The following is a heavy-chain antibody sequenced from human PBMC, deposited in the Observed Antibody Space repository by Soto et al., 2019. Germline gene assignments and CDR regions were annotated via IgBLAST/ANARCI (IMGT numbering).Heavy chain of an antibody. D-gene: IGHD3-10*01. CDR3: AGRTSDIWFGELFGFDT. V-gene: IGHV3-23*01. Sequence: PGGSLRLSCAASGFTFSSYAMSWVRQAPGKGLEWVSAISGSGGSTYYADSVKGRFTISRDNSKNTLYLQMNSLRAEDTAVYYCAGRTSDIWFGELFGFDTWGQGTLATVSS. CDR2: ISGSGGST. J-gene: IGHJ5*02. CDR1: GFTFSSYA.